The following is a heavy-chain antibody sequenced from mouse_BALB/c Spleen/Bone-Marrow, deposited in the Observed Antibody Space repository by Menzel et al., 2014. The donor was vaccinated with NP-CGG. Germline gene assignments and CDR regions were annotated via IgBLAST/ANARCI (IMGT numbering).Heavy chain of an antibody. D-gene: IGHD1-1*01. CDR3: APTTVVAHYAMDY. CDR1: GYSITSGYS. J-gene: IGHJ4*01. Sequence: EVKLMESGPDLVKPSQSLSLPCTVTGYSITSGYSCHWIRQFPGNKLEWMGYIHYSGSTNYNPSLKSRISITRDTSKNQFFLQLNSVTTEDTATYYCAPTTVVAHYAMDYWGQGTSVTVSS. CDR2: IHYSGST. V-gene: IGHV3-1*02.